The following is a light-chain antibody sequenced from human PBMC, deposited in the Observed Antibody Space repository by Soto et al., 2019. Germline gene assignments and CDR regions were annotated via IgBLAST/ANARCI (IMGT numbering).Light chain of an antibody. J-gene: IGLJ2*01. CDR1: SSDVGGYNY. CDR2: DVS. V-gene: IGLV2-11*01. CDR3: CSFKV. Sequence: QSALTQPRSVSGSPGQSVTISCTGTSSDVGGYNYVSWYQQHPGKAPKLMIYDVSKWPSGVPDRFSGSKSGNTASLTISGLQAEDEADYYCCSFKVFGGGTKVTVL.